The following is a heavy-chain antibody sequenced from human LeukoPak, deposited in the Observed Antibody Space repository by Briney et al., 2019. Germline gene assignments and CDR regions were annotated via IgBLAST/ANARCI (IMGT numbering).Heavy chain of an antibody. CDR2: INHSGST. CDR3: ARVRITIFGVVQNWFDP. Sequence: SETLSLTCAVSGGSFSGYYWSWIRQPPGKGLEWIGEINHSGSTNYNPSLKSRVTISVDTSKNQFSLKLGSVTAADTAVYYCARVRITIFGVVQNWFDPWGQGTLVTVSS. CDR1: GGSFSGYY. D-gene: IGHD3-3*01. V-gene: IGHV4-34*01. J-gene: IGHJ5*02.